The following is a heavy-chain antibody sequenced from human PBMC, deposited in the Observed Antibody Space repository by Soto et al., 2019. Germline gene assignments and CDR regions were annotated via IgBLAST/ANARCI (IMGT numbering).Heavy chain of an antibody. V-gene: IGHV3-23*01. J-gene: IGHJ3*02. CDR3: AKGGYYSLFDI. CDR2: ISGSGGST. Sequence: PGGSLRLSCVGSGFTFSMFAMSWVRQAPGKGLEWISSISGSGGSTYYADSVKGRFTVSRDNSKTTVFLQMNSLRTEDTAVYFCAKGGYYSLFDIWGQGTMVTVSS. CDR1: GFTFSMFA. D-gene: IGHD3-16*01.